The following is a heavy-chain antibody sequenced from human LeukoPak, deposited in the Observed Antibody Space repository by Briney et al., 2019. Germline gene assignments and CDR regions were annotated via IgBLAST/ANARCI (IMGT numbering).Heavy chain of an antibody. J-gene: IGHJ5*02. Sequence: GGSLRLSCAASGFTFSSYSMNWVRQAPGKGLEWVSVIYSGGSTYYADSVKGRFTISRDNSKNTLYLQMNSLRAEDTAVYYCARGLIDYGDYFSLTWGQGTLVTVSS. V-gene: IGHV3-66*01. CDR2: IYSGGST. D-gene: IGHD4-17*01. CDR3: ARGLIDYGDYFSLT. CDR1: GFTFSSYS.